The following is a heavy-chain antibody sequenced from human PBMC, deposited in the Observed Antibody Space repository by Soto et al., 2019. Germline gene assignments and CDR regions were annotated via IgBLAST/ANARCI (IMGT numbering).Heavy chain of an antibody. J-gene: IGHJ5*02. Sequence: SETMSLTCTVAGGYIISGGYYWNWIRQHPGKGLEWIGYIYYIGSTYYNPSLKSRVTISLDTSKNQFSLKLSSVTAADTAVYYCARSVFPWGQGTLVTVSS. CDR3: ARSVFP. CDR2: IYYIGST. V-gene: IGHV4-31*03. CDR1: GGYIISGGYY.